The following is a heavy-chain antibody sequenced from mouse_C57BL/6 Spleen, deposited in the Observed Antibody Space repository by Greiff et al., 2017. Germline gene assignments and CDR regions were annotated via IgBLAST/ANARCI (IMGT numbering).Heavy chain of an antibody. CDR2: INPSSGYT. V-gene: IGHV1-4*01. Sequence: VQLQQSGAELARPGASVKMSCKASGYTFTSYTMHWVKQRPGQGLEWIGYINPSSGYTKYNQKFKDKATLTADKSSSTAYMQLSSLTSEDSAVYYCARGGIYDYDDSDCWRQGTTLTVTS. CDR1: GYTFTSYT. J-gene: IGHJ2*01. D-gene: IGHD2-4*01. CDR3: ARGGIYDYDDSDC.